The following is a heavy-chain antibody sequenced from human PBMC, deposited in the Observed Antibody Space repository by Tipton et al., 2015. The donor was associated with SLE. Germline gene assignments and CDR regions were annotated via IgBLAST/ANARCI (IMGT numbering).Heavy chain of an antibody. CDR3: ARGGSGAFDI. Sequence: TLSLTCTVSGGSISSSSYYWGWIRQPPGKGLEWIGEINHSGSTNYNPSLKSRVTISVDTSKNQFSLKLSSVTAADTAVYYCARGGSGAFDIWGQGTMVTVSS. J-gene: IGHJ3*02. D-gene: IGHD3-16*01. CDR2: INHSGST. V-gene: IGHV4-39*07. CDR1: GGSISSSSYY.